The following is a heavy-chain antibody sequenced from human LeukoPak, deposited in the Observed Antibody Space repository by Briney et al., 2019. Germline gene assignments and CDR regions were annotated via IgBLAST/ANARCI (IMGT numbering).Heavy chain of an antibody. D-gene: IGHD1-26*01. CDR1: GYSISTDYY. CDR3: ARGLAWELLVPFDF. CDR2: IHHSGST. V-gene: IGHV4-38-2*02. J-gene: IGHJ4*02. Sequence: SETLSLTCSVPGYSISTDYYWGWIRQPPGRGLEWIGTIHHSGSTYYNPSLKSRVTMSVDTSKNQFSLRLNSVTAADTAIYYCARGLAWELLVPFDFWGQGTLVTVSS.